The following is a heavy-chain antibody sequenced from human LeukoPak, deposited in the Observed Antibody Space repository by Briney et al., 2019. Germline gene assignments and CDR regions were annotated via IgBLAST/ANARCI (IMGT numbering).Heavy chain of an antibody. CDR1: GGSLSSGGYY. Sequence: SETLSLTCTVSGGSLSSGGYYWSWIRQHPGTGLEWIGYIYYSGSTYYNPSLKSRVTISVDTSKNQFSLKLSSVTAADTAVYYCARGDIVVVPAAIYFDDWGQGTLVTVAS. CDR2: IYYSGST. V-gene: IGHV4-31*03. D-gene: IGHD2-2*01. J-gene: IGHJ4*02. CDR3: ARGDIVVVPAAIYFDD.